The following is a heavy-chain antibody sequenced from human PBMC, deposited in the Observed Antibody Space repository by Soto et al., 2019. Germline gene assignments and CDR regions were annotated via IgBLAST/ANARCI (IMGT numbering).Heavy chain of an antibody. D-gene: IGHD4-17*01. CDR2: ISSNGGTT. CDR1: GFTFSSYA. J-gene: IGHJ3*02. CDR3: ARDRTYDNGDPDAFDI. V-gene: IGHV3-64*01. Sequence: EVQLVESGGGLVQPGGSLRLSCAASGFTFSSYAMHWVRQAPGKGLQYVSLISSNGGTTYYANSARGRFTISRDNSKNTLYLQMGSLRAEDMAVYYCARDRTYDNGDPDAFDIWGQGTMVTVSS.